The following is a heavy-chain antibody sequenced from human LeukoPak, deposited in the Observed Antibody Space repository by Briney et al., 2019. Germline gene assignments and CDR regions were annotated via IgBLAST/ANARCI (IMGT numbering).Heavy chain of an antibody. CDR3: ARDTGLFDP. Sequence: SQTLSLICTVSGGSISSYYWSWIRQPPGKGLEWIGYIYYSGSTNYNPSLKSRVTISVDTSKNQFSLKLSSVTAADTAVYYCARDTGLFDPWGQGTLVTVSS. CDR2: IYYSGST. J-gene: IGHJ5*02. CDR1: GGSISSYY. V-gene: IGHV4-59*01.